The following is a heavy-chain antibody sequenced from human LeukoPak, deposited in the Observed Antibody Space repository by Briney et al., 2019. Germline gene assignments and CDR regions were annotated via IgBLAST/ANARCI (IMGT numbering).Heavy chain of an antibody. V-gene: IGHV4-39*01. CDR2: IYYSGST. D-gene: IGHD3-22*01. CDR1: GGSISSSSYY. J-gene: IGHJ4*02. CDR3: ARVRVVITTFDY. Sequence: PSETLSLTCTVSGGSISSSSYYWGWIRQPPGTGLEWIGSIYYSGSTYYNPSLRSRVTISVDTSKNQFSLKLSSVTAADTAVYYCARVRVVITTFDYWGQGTLVTVSS.